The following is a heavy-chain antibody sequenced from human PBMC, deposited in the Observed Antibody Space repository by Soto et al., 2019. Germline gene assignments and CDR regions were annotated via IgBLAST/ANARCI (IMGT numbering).Heavy chain of an antibody. CDR3: ARDWGPYWFDS. D-gene: IGHD3-16*01. V-gene: IGHV1-46*01. CDR1: RDTFTSYY. CDR2: INPHGGST. J-gene: IGHJ5*01. Sequence: ASVKVSCKAPRDTFTSYYINWVRQAPGQGLEWMGVINPHGGSTAYAQKFKGRVTLTRDTSASTVYMEVSSLTSEDTAMYYCARDWGPYWFDSWGQGILVTVSS.